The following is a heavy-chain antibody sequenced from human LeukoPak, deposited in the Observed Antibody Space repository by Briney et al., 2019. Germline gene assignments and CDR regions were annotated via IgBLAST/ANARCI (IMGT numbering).Heavy chain of an antibody. V-gene: IGHV3-23*01. CDR1: GFTFSSYA. CDR3: AKAGYSTSTGQFDP. J-gene: IGHJ5*02. Sequence: GGSLRLSCPASGFTFSSYAMTWVRQAPGKGLEGVSGISGSGGSTYYADSVKGRFTISRDNSKNTLYLQMNSLRAEDTAVYYCAKAGYSTSTGQFDPWGQGTLVTVSS. D-gene: IGHD6-13*01. CDR2: ISGSGGST.